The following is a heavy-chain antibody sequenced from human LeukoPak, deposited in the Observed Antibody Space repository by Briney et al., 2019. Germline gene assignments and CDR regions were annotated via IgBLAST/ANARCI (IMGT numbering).Heavy chain of an antibody. D-gene: IGHD5-18*01. CDR1: GYTFTGYY. V-gene: IGHV1-2*02. CDR3: AGGSAGYIYGSRTPNYYMDV. Sequence: ASVKVSCKASGYTFTGYYLHWVRQAPGQGLEWMGRIDPNSGGTNYAQKFQGRVTMTRDTSISTAYMELSRLRSDDTAVYYCAGGSAGYIYGSRTPNYYMDVWGKGTTVTVSS. CDR2: IDPNSGGT. J-gene: IGHJ6*03.